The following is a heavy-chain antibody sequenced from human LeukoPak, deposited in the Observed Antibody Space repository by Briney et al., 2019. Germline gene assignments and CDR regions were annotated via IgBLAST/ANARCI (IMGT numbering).Heavy chain of an antibody. J-gene: IGHJ2*01. Sequence: KPSETLSLTCTVSGGSISSYYWSWIRQPAGKGLEWIGRIYTSGSTSYNPSLKSRVTMSVDTSKNQFSLKLSSVTAADTAVYYCARGGYYDSSGTLWYFDLWGRGTLVTVSS. CDR1: GGSISSYY. CDR2: IYTSGST. D-gene: IGHD3-22*01. V-gene: IGHV4-4*07. CDR3: ARGGYYDSSGTLWYFDL.